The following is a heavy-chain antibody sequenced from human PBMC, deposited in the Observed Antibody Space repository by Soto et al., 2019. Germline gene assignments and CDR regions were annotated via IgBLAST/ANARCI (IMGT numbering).Heavy chain of an antibody. CDR3: ARDTTMLEPLIYMYH. V-gene: IGHV3-21*01. J-gene: IGHJ5*02. D-gene: IGHD5-12*01. Sequence: KPWGSLRLSCAASGFTFNIYTINWVRQAPGKGLELVSSISSQSSNINYADSVKGRFTISRDNTNNSLYLHMNNLSADDTAVYYCARDTTMLEPLIYMYHWGRGTLVTVSS. CDR2: ISSQSSNI. CDR1: GFTFNIYT.